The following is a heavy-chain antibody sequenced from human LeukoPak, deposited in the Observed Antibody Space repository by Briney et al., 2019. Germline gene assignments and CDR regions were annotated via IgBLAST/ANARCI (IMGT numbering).Heavy chain of an antibody. CDR3: ARATTRVADNWFDP. CDR1: GGSISSSSYY. J-gene: IGHJ5*02. CDR2: IYYSGST. V-gene: IGHV4-39*07. D-gene: IGHD1-1*01. Sequence: PSETLCLTCTVSGGSISSSSYYWGWIRQPPGKGLEWIGSIYYSGSTYYNPSLKSRVTISVDTSKNQFSLKLSSVTAADTAVYDCARATTRVADNWFDPWGQGTLVTVSS.